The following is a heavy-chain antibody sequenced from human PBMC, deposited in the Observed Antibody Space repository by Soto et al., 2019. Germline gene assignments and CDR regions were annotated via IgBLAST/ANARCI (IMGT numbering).Heavy chain of an antibody. Sequence: QVRLQESGPGLVKPSGTLSLTCAVSGGSISSTNLWTWVRQPPGKGLEWIGDIYHTGSTTFNPSLKSRVTISVDKSKNHFSLKVSSVTAADTAVYFCARSPRSISTGGIDFWGQGILVTVSS. CDR3: ARSPRSISTGGIDF. CDR1: GGSISSTNL. D-gene: IGHD1-1*01. CDR2: IYHTGST. J-gene: IGHJ4*01. V-gene: IGHV4-4*02.